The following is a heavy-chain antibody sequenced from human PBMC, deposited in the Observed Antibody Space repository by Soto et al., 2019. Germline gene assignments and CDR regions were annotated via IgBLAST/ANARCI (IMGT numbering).Heavy chain of an antibody. J-gene: IGHJ5*02. V-gene: IGHV1-69*13. D-gene: IGHD6-19*01. CDR3: ARYGPAYSSGWLDTYNWFDP. CDR2: IIPIFGTA. Sequence: SVKVSCKASGGTFSSYAISWVRQAPGRGLEWMGGIIPIFGTANYAQKFQGRVTITADESTSTAYMELSSLRSEDTAVYYCARYGPAYSSGWLDTYNWFDPWGQGTLVTVS. CDR1: GGTFSSYA.